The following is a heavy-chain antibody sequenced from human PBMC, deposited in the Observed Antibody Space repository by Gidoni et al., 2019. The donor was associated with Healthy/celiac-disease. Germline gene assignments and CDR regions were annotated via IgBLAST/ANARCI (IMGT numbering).Heavy chain of an antibody. CDR2: IYYSGST. Sequence: QLQLQESGPGLVTPSETLSLTCTVSGGSISSSSYYWGWIRQPPGKGLEWIGSIYYSGSTYYNPTLKSRVTISVDTSKNQFSLKLSSVTAADTAVYYCARTPIFGVVRAYYFDYWGQGTLVTVSS. D-gene: IGHD3-3*01. J-gene: IGHJ4*02. CDR3: ARTPIFGVVRAYYFDY. V-gene: IGHV4-39*01. CDR1: GGSISSSSYY.